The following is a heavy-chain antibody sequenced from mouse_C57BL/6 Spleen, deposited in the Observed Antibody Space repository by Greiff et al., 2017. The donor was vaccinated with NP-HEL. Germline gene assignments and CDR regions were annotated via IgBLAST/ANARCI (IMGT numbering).Heavy chain of an antibody. D-gene: IGHD6-5*01. J-gene: IGHJ1*03. CDR3: ARGVWPYAGVDFDV. CDR2: INPNYGTT. V-gene: IGHV1-39*01. CDR1: GYSFTDYN. Sequence: EVKLMESGPELVKPGASVKISCKASGYSFTDYNMNWVKQSNGKSLEWIGVINPNYGTTSYNQKFKGKATLTVDQSSSTAYMQLNSLTSEDSAVYYCARGVWPYAGVDFDVWGTGTTVTVSS.